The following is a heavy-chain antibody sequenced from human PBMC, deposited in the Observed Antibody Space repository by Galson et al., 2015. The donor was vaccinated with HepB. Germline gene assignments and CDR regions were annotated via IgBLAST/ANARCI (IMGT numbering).Heavy chain of an antibody. CDR2: ISSNGGST. V-gene: IGHV3-64D*06. Sequence: SCAASGFTFSSYAMHWVRQAPGKGLEYVSAISSNGGSTYYANSVKGRFTISRDNSKNTLYLQMSSLRAEDTAVYYCVKDGRWLQPQYAFDIWGQGTMVTVSS. CDR1: GFTFSSYA. CDR3: VKDGRWLQPQYAFDI. D-gene: IGHD5-24*01. J-gene: IGHJ3*02.